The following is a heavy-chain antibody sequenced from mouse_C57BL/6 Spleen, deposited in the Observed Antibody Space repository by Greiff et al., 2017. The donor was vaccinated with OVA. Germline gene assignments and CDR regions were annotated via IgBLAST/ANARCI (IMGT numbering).Heavy chain of an antibody. CDR1: GYTFTSYW. Sequence: VQLQQPGAELVKPGASVKMSCKASGYTFTSYWITWVKQRPGQGLEWIGDIYPGSGSTNYNEKFKSKATLTVDTSSSTAYMQLSSLTSEDSAVYYCARSGYGNYEGDYWGQGTTLTVSS. CDR3: ARSGYGNYEGDY. J-gene: IGHJ2*01. D-gene: IGHD2-1*01. CDR2: IYPGSGST. V-gene: IGHV1-55*01.